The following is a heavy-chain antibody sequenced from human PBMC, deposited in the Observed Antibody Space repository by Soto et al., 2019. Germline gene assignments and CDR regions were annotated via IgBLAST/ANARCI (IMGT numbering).Heavy chain of an antibody. CDR1: GGSISSSSYY. D-gene: IGHD1-26*01. Sequence: PSETLSLTCTVSGGSISSSSYYWGWIRQPPGKGLECIGTIYYSGSTYYNPSLKSRVTISVDTSKNQFSLRLSSVTAADTAVYYCARGGYDYWGQGTLVPVSS. CDR2: IYYSGST. J-gene: IGHJ4*02. CDR3: ARGGYDY. V-gene: IGHV4-39*01.